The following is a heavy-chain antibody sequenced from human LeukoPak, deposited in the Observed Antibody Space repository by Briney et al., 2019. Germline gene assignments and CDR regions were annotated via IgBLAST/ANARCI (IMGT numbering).Heavy chain of an antibody. V-gene: IGHV1-2*02. D-gene: IGHD5-24*01. CDR1: GYTFTGYY. J-gene: IGHJ4*02. CDR3: ARVGDGYVGEGAYYFDY. Sequence: ASVKVSCKASGYTFTGYYMYWVRQAPGQGLEWMGWINPNSGGTNYAQKFQGRVTITRNTSISTAYMELSSLRSEDTAVYYCARVGDGYVGEGAYYFDYWGQGTLVTVSS. CDR2: INPNSGGT.